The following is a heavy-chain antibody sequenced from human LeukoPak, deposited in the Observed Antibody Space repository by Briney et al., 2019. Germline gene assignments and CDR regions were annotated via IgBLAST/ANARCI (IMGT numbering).Heavy chain of an antibody. CDR2: VSGSGDTT. Sequence: GGSLRLSCAASGFTCRSCGMSWVRQAPGKGLEWVSTVSGSGDTTLYADTVKGRFTISRDNSNNAVYLQMNSLRAEDTAVYYCAKLVRGSCPHFDYWGQGTLVTVSS. V-gene: IGHV3-23*01. J-gene: IGHJ4*02. D-gene: IGHD5-12*01. CDR1: GFTCRSCG. CDR3: AKLVRGSCPHFDY.